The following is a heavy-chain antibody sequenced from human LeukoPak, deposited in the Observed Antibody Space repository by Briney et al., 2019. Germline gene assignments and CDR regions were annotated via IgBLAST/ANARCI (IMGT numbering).Heavy chain of an antibody. V-gene: IGHV1-2*02. CDR1: GYTFTGYY. D-gene: IGHD1-26*01. Sequence: RASVKVSCKASGYTFTGYYMHWVRQAPGQGLEWMGWINPNSGGTNYAQKFQGRVTMTRDTSISTAYMELSRLRSDDTAVYYCARDGAWELLWHDFDYWGQGTLVTVSS. CDR2: INPNSGGT. CDR3: ARDGAWELLWHDFDY. J-gene: IGHJ4*02.